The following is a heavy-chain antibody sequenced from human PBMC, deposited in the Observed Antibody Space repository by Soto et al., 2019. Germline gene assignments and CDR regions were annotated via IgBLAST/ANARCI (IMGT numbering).Heavy chain of an antibody. V-gene: IGHV3-48*02. CDR2: IGGSSSSI. D-gene: IGHD1-26*01. J-gene: IGHJ2*01. Sequence: EVQLVESGGGLVQPGGSLRLSCAASGFTFFTYSMNWVRQAPGKGLEWISYIGGSSSSIYYTDSVKGRFTISRDNAKNSLYLQMSSLRDEDTALYYCARMVGPTEWYFDLWGRGTLVTVSS. CDR1: GFTFFTYS. CDR3: ARMVGPTEWYFDL.